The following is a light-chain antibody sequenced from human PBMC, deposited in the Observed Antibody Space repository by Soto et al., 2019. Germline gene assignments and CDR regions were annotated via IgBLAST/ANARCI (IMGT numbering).Light chain of an antibody. Sequence: DIQMTQSPSSLSASVGDRVTISCRTSQTVSNHLNWYQQKPGRAPQLLIYTASTLQSGVPSRFSGSGPGTDFTLTISSLQPEDFATYYCEQSYIVPRTFGQGTKV. J-gene: IGKJ1*01. CDR3: EQSYIVPRT. CDR2: TAS. CDR1: QTVSNH. V-gene: IGKV1-39*01.